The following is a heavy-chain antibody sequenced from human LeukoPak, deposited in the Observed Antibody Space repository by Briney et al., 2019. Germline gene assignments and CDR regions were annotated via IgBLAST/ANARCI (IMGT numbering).Heavy chain of an antibody. J-gene: IGHJ4*02. D-gene: IGHD3-10*01. Sequence: GASVKVSRKGSGYSFTSYGISGVRQAPEQGLEWMGWISAYNGNTNYAQKLQARVTMTPDTSTTTAYMELRSLRSDDTAVYYCARPRGWFEEFDYWGQGTLVTVSS. CDR3: ARPRGWFEEFDY. CDR2: ISAYNGNT. CDR1: GYSFTSYG. V-gene: IGHV1-18*04.